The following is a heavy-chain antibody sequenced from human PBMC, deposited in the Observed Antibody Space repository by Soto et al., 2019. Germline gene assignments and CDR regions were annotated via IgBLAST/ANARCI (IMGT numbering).Heavy chain of an antibody. CDR1: GDSITDGDYY. CDR2: IYYNGII. V-gene: IGHV4-30-4*01. Sequence: SETLSLTCTVSGDSITDGDYYWSWIRQPPGKDLEWIAYIYYNGIIHYNPSLKSRVTISLDPSKNQFSLTMTSVTDADTAVYSCARGIQEGFDTWGQGTLVTVSS. CDR3: ARGIQEGFDT. J-gene: IGHJ5*02. D-gene: IGHD5-18*01.